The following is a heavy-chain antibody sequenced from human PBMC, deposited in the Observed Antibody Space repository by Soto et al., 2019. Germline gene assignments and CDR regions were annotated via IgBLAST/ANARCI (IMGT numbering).Heavy chain of an antibody. CDR3: ARTPSIYSSSWRPSYFDY. J-gene: IGHJ4*02. CDR1: GWSFSGYY. CDR2: IYYSGST. V-gene: IGHV4-34*01. D-gene: IGHD6-13*01. Sequence: SETLSLTCAVYGWSFSGYYWSWIRQPPGKGLEWIGRIYYSGSTYYNPSLKSRVTISVDTSKNQFSLKLSSVTAADTAVYYCARTPSIYSSSWRPSYFDYWGQGTLVTVSS.